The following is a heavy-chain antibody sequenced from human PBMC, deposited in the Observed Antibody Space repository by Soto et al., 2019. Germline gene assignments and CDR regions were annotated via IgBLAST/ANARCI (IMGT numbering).Heavy chain of an antibody. CDR2: ISAYNGNT. CDR1: GYTFTSYG. V-gene: IGHV1-18*04. CDR3: ARERRAYYYDSSGYYFGS. D-gene: IGHD3-22*01. J-gene: IGHJ4*02. Sequence: ASVKVSCKASGYTFTSYGISWVRQAPGQGLEWMGWISAYNGNTNYAQKLQGRVTMTTDTSTSTAYMELRSLRSDDTAVYYCARERRAYYYDSSGYYFGSWGQGTLVTVSS.